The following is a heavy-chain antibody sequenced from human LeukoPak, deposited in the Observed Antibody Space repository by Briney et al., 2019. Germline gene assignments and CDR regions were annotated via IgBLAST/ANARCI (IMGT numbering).Heavy chain of an antibody. J-gene: IGHJ4*02. CDR2: ISSSSSYI. V-gene: IGHV3-21*01. CDR1: GFTFSSYS. Sequence: GGSLRLSCAASGFTFSSYSMNWVRQAPGKGLEWVSSISSSSSYIYYADSVKGRFTISRDNAKNSLYLQMNSLRAEDTAVYYCARAQRARKSPIDYWGQGTLVTVSS. CDR3: ARAQRARKSPIDY.